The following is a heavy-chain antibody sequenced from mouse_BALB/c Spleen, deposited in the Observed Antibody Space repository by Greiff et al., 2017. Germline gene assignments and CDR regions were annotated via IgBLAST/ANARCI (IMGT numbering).Heavy chain of an antibody. CDR2: ISSGGSYT. V-gene: IGHV5-6*01. Sequence: EVKLMESGGDLVKPGGSLKLSCAASGFTFSSYGMSWVRQTPDKRLEWVATISSGGSYTYYPDSVKGRFTISRDNAKNTLYLQMSSLKSEDTAMYYCARDPQSMDYWGQGTTLTVAS. CDR1: GFTFSSYG. D-gene: IGHD6-1*01. CDR3: ARDPQSMDY. J-gene: IGHJ2*01.